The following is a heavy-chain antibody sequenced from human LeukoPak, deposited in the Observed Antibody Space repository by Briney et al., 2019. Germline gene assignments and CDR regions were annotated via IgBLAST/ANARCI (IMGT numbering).Heavy chain of an antibody. Sequence: SETLSLTCTVSGGSISSGDYYWRWIRQPPGKGLEWIGYIYYSGSTYYNPSLKSRVTISVDTSKNQFSLKLSSVTAADTAVYYCASGKQQLVYDYFDYGGQGTLVTVSS. CDR2: IYYSGST. CDR3: ASGKQQLVYDYFDY. D-gene: IGHD6-13*01. V-gene: IGHV4-30-4*08. CDR1: GGSISSGDYY. J-gene: IGHJ4*02.